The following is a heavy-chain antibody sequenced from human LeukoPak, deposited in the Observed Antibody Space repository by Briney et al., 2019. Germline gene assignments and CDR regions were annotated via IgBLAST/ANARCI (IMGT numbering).Heavy chain of an antibody. CDR2: IDTNTGNP. Sequence: ASVKVSCKASGYIFTNYAMNWVRQAPGQGPEWMGWIDTNTGNPTYAQGFTGRFVFSLDTSVSTAYLQISSLKAEDTAVYYCARVGIYGDYNLYYWGQGTLVTVSS. V-gene: IGHV7-4-1*02. J-gene: IGHJ4*02. D-gene: IGHD4-17*01. CDR3: ARVGIYGDYNLYY. CDR1: GYIFTNYA.